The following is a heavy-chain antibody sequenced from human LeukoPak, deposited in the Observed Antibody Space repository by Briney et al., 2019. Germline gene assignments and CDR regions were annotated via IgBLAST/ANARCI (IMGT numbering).Heavy chain of an antibody. Sequence: LGGSLRLSCAASGFNFGHYAMQWVRQAPGKGLEWVSLISWDASGTYYADSVKGRFTISRDNSKNSLSLQMNSLRPEDTALYYCAKERRGYYMDVWGKGTTVTVSS. J-gene: IGHJ6*03. CDR3: AKERRGYYMDV. CDR1: GFNFGHYA. CDR2: ISWDASGT. V-gene: IGHV3-43D*03. D-gene: IGHD3-10*01.